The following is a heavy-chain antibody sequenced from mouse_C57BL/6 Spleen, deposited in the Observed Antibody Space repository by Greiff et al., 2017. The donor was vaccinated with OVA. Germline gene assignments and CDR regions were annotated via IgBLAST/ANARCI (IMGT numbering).Heavy chain of an antibody. J-gene: IGHJ1*03. D-gene: IGHD2-4*01. CDR1: GYTFTDYY. V-gene: IGHV1-26*01. Sequence: EVQLQQSGPELVKPGASVKISCKASGYTFTDYYMNWVKQSHGKSLEWIGDINPNNGGTSYNQKFKGKATLTVDKSSSTAYMELRSLTSEDSAVYYCARYDYGWYFDVWGTGTTVTVSS. CDR2: INPNNGGT. CDR3: ARYDYGWYFDV.